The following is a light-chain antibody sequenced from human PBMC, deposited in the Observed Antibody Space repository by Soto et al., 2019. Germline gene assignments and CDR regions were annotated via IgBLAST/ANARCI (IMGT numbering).Light chain of an antibody. CDR3: QQDS. Sequence: EIVLTQSPGTLSLSPGERATLSCRASQSISTNSLAWYQHKPGQAPRLLIYATSSRATGIPDRFSGSGSGTDFTLPISRLEPEDFAVYYCQQDSFGTGTRLESK. CDR1: QSISTNS. CDR2: ATS. V-gene: IGKV3-20*01. J-gene: IGKJ2*01.